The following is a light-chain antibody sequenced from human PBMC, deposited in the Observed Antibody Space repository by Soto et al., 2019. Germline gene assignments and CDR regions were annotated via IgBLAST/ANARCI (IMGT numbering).Light chain of an antibody. V-gene: IGLV2-14*01. Sequence: QSALTQPASVTGSPGQSITISCTGSSSDVGGYNYVSWYQQHPGKAPHVLIYEVSNRPSGVSNRFSGSKSGNTASLTISGLQADDEADYYCSSYTSRLTGVFGGGTKLTVL. J-gene: IGLJ2*01. CDR1: SSDVGGYNY. CDR2: EVS. CDR3: SSYTSRLTGV.